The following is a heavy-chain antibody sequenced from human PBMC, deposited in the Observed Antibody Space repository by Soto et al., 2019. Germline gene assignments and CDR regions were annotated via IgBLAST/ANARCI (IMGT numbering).Heavy chain of an antibody. D-gene: IGHD2-21*02. CDR1: GFTFSGYA. CDR2: IHGGGNSA. V-gene: IGHV3-23*01. J-gene: IGHJ4*02. Sequence: EVQLLESGGDLVQPVRSLRLSCAASGFTFSGYAMSWVRQAPGKGLEWVSVIHGGGNSAYYADSVKGRFTISRDNSKNTLYLQRSSLRGEETDVYYCAKNRGRVTASWNFEYCGKGTMVTASS. CDR3: AKNRGRVTASWNFEY.